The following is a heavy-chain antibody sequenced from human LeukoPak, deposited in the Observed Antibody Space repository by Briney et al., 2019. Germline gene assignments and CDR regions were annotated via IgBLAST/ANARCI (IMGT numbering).Heavy chain of an antibody. Sequence: AGGSLRLSCAASGFTFSSYSMNWVRQAPGKGLEGVSYISSSSSTIYYADAVKGRFTISRENSKNTLYLQMNSLRAEDTAVYYCANYEGSYNSAKFDPWGQGTLVTVSS. CDR3: ANYEGSYNSAKFDP. J-gene: IGHJ5*02. V-gene: IGHV3-48*01. CDR2: ISSSSSTI. D-gene: IGHD3-10*01. CDR1: GFTFSSYS.